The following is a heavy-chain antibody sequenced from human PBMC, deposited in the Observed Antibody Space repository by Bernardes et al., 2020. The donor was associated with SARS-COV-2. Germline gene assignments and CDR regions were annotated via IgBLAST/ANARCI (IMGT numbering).Heavy chain of an antibody. CDR3: ARDHPEGVAGSYYYYGLDV. Sequence: GGSLRLSCAASGFIVSSNYMSWVRQAPGKGLEWVSVIYSGGTTYYADSVKGRFTISRDSSKNTLYLQMNSLGAEDTAIYYCARDHPEGVAGSYYYYGLDVWGQGTTVTVSS. CDR1: GFIVSSNY. J-gene: IGHJ6*02. CDR2: IYSGGTT. V-gene: IGHV3-66*01. D-gene: IGHD2-15*01.